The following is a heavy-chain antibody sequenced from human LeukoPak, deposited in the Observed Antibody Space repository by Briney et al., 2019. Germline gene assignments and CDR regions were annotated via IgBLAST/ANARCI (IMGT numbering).Heavy chain of an antibody. Sequence: PGGSLRLSCAASGFTFSNYVMQWVRQAPGTGLEWVALIAHDGSNKYYADSLKGRFTISRDNAKNSLFLQMKSLRVEDTALYYCVREGGSDWYSGWFDPWGQGTLVTVSS. CDR1: GFTFSNYV. D-gene: IGHD6-19*01. CDR2: IAHDGSNK. CDR3: VREGGSDWYSGWFDP. J-gene: IGHJ5*02. V-gene: IGHV3-30*03.